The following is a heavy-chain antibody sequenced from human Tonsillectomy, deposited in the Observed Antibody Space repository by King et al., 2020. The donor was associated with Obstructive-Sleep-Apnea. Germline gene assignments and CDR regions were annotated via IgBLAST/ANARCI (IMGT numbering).Heavy chain of an antibody. CDR3: AGEGHSNYEYYFDY. D-gene: IGHD4-11*01. CDR1: GGSTSSTNW. Sequence: VQLQESGPGLVKPSGTLSLTCAVSGGSTSSTNWWSWVSQPPGKGLDCIGEIYHSGSINYKQSLKSRVTISLDKSKNQFSLKLSSLTAADTAVYYCAGEGHSNYEYYFDYWGQGTLVTVSS. CDR2: IYHSGSI. J-gene: IGHJ4*02. V-gene: IGHV4-4*02.